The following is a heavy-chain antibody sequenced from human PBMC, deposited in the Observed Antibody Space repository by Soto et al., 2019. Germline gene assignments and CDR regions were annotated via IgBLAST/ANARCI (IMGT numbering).Heavy chain of an antibody. CDR2: FFFCGST. CDR1: GGSISSSTYY. CDR3: ANSYGDYVSY. Sequence: SETLSLTCTVSGGSISSSTYYWGWIRQPPGKGLEWIGIFFFCGSTYYTPSFKIRVTLSVDTSKNLFSLKLSFVTAADTAVYYCANSYGDYVSYWGQGTLVTVS. D-gene: IGHD4-17*01. J-gene: IGHJ4*02. V-gene: IGHV4-39*01.